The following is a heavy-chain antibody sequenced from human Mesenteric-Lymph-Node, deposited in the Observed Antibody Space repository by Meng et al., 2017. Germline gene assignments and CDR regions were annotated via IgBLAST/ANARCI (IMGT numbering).Heavy chain of an antibody. CDR3: ARDLNYDSSGYDQGFFYAFDI. D-gene: IGHD3-22*01. Sequence: GGSLRLSCAASGFTFSSYGMHWVRQAPGKGLEWVAVIWYDGSNKYYADSVKGRFTISRDNSKNTLYLQMNSLRAEDTAVYYCARDLNYDSSGYDQGFFYAFDIWGQGTMVTVSS. CDR1: GFTFSSYG. V-gene: IGHV3-33*01. CDR2: IWYDGSNK. J-gene: IGHJ3*02.